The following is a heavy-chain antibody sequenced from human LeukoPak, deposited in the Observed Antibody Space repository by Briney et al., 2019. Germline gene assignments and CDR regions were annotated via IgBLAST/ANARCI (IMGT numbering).Heavy chain of an antibody. CDR3: ARGAFQLLLLLY. Sequence: ASVKVSCKASGYTFTSYDINWVRQATGQGLEWMGWMNPNSGNTGYARKFQGRVTMTRNTSISTAYMELSSLRSEDTAVYYCARGAFQLLLLLYWGQGTLVTVSS. D-gene: IGHD2-2*01. V-gene: IGHV1-8*01. J-gene: IGHJ4*02. CDR1: GYTFTSYD. CDR2: MNPNSGNT.